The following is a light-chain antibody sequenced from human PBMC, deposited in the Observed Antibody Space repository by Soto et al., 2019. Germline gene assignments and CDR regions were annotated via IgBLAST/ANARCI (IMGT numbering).Light chain of an antibody. CDR1: QDISNF. J-gene: IGKJ2*01. V-gene: IGKV1-33*01. CDR3: QQYDNLPYT. Sequence: DIQMTQSPSSLSASVGDRVTITCQASQDISNFLNWYQQKPGKAPKLLMYDASSLETGVPSRFSGSGSGTDFTFTISSLQPEDIATYYCQQYDNLPYTFGQGTKLEIK. CDR2: DAS.